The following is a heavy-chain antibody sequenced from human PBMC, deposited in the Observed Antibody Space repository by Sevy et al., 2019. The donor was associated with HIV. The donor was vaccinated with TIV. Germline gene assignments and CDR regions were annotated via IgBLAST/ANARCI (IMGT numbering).Heavy chain of an antibody. Sequence: GGSLRLSCAASGFTFSSYAMSWVRQAPGKGLEWVSAISGSGGSTYYAYSVKGRFTISRDNSKNPLYLQMNSLRAEDTAVYYCAKSSYPIAAAGIFFDYWGQGTLVTVSS. D-gene: IGHD6-13*01. CDR3: AKSSYPIAAAGIFFDY. J-gene: IGHJ4*02. CDR2: ISGSGGST. V-gene: IGHV3-23*01. CDR1: GFTFSSYA.